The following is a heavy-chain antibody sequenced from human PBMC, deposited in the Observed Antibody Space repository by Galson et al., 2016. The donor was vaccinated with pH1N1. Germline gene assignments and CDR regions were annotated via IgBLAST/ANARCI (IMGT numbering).Heavy chain of an antibody. CDR1: GYSFTNYW. D-gene: IGHD3-22*01. CDR2: IYPSDSDT. Sequence: QSGAEVKKPGESLKISCKGSGYSFTNYWIAWVRQMPGKGLEWMGIIYPSDSDTRYSPSFQGQVTISADTSINTAYLQWSSLQASDTAVFYCARQATSGFGFYHYGMDVWGQGTAVTVSS. V-gene: IGHV5-51*01. J-gene: IGHJ6*02. CDR3: ARQATSGFGFYHYGMDV.